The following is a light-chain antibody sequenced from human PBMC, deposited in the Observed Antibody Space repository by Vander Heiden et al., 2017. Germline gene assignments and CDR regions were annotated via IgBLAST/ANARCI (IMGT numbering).Light chain of an antibody. CDR1: SSNIGTNS. CDR2: NNK. Sequence: QSVLTQPPSASGTPGQRVTISCSGSSSNIGTNSVNWYQQLPGTAPKLVIYNNKQRPSGVPDRFSGSKSGTSASLVISGLQSEDEADYYCAAWDDSLAGVFGGGTKLTVL. CDR3: AAWDDSLAGV. J-gene: IGLJ3*02. V-gene: IGLV1-44*01.